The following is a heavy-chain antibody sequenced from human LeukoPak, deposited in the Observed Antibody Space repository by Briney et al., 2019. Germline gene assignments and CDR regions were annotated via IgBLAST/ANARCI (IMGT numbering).Heavy chain of an antibody. J-gene: IGHJ6*02. V-gene: IGHV4-4*02. Sequence: SETLSLTCSVSIGSISSSKWWSWVRQSPVKGLEWIGEIYLYGTTNYNPSFTSRVTMSVDRSRNQFSLKLTSVTAADTAVYYCARQKWEQQGRDYYFNGLDVCGPGTTVIVSS. CDR2: IYLYGTT. D-gene: IGHD1/OR15-1a*01. CDR3: ARQKWEQQGRDYYFNGLDV. CDR1: IGSISSSKW.